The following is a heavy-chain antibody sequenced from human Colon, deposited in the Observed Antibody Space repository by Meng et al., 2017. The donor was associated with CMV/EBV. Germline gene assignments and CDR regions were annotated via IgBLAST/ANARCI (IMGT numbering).Heavy chain of an antibody. CDR1: GGFFSGYY. CDR3: ARVLWSGYPDY. CDR2: INHSGST. J-gene: IGHJ4*02. Sequence: SETLSLTCAVYGGFFSGYYWSWIRQPPGKGLEWIGEINHSGSTNYNPSLKSRVTISVDTSKNQFSVKLSSVTAADTAVYYCARVLWSGYPDYWGQGTLVTVSS. D-gene: IGHD3-3*01. V-gene: IGHV4-34*01.